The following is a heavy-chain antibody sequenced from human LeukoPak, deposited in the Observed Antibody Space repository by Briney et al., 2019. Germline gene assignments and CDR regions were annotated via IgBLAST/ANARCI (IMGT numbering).Heavy chain of an antibody. Sequence: PSETLSLTCTVSGGSISSGSYYWSWIRQPAGKGLEWIGRIYTSGSTNYNPSLKSRVTISVDTSKNQFSLKLSSVTAADTAVYYCARASLAYGGSGIGWFDPWGQGTLVTVSS. V-gene: IGHV4-61*02. CDR3: ARASLAYGGSGIGWFDP. D-gene: IGHD3-10*01. CDR1: GGSISSGSYY. J-gene: IGHJ5*02. CDR2: IYTSGST.